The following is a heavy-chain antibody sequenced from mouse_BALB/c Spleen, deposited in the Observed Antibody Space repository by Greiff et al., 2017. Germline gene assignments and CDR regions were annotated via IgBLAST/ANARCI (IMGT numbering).Heavy chain of an antibody. Sequence: EVQLVESGPELVKPGASVKIPCKASGYTFTDYNMDWVKQSHGKSLEWIGDINPNNGGTIYNQKFKGKATLTVDKSSSTAYMELRSLTSEDTAVYYCARTDGSAWFAYWGQGTLVTVSA. CDR1: GYTFTDYN. J-gene: IGHJ3*01. CDR2: INPNNGGT. CDR3: ARTDGSAWFAY. D-gene: IGHD2-3*01. V-gene: IGHV1-18*01.